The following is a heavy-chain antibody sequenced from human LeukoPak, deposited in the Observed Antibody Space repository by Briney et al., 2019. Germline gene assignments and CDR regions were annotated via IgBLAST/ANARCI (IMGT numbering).Heavy chain of an antibody. V-gene: IGHV4-59*08. J-gene: IGHJ4*02. CDR3: ARYDRGLFFFDN. CDR1: GASVRNEY. Sequence: PSETLSLTCTVSGASVRNEYWSWIRPPPGKELEWIGYIHYSGSSNYHPSLGSRVTISLDTSKNQFSLKLKSVTAADTGMYHCARYDRGLFFFDNWGRGTLVTVSS. D-gene: IGHD1-14*01. CDR2: IHYSGSS.